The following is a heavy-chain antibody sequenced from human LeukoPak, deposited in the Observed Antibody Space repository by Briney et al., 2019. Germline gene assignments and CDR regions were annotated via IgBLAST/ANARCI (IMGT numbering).Heavy chain of an antibody. CDR1: GFTFDDYA. V-gene: IGHV3-9*01. CDR2: ISWNSGSI. Sequence: GGSLRLSCAASGFTFDDYAMHWVRQAPGKGLEWVPGISWNSGSIGYADSVKGRFTISRDNAKNSLYLQMNSLRAEDTALYYCAKDINPLGGGATTGFDYWGQGTLVTVSS. J-gene: IGHJ4*02. D-gene: IGHD1-26*01. CDR3: AKDINPLGGGATTGFDY.